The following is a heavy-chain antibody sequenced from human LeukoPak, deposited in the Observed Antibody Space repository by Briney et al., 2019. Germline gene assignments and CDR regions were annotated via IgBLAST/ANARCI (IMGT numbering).Heavy chain of an antibody. V-gene: IGHV4-39*01. D-gene: IGHD4-17*01. J-gene: IGHJ4*02. CDR1: GGSMSGSSDY. CDR3: ATCPRTEYGDYGRFDD. CDR2: IYYSGNT. Sequence: SETLSLTCTVSGGSMSGSSDYWGWIRQPPGKGLEWIGSIYYSGNTYYNPSLKSRVTISVDTSKNQFSLKLNSVTAADTAVYFCATCPRTEYGDYGRFDDWVQGTLVTVSS.